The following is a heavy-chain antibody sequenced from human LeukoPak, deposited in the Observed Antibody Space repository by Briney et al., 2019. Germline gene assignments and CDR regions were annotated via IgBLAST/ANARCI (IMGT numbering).Heavy chain of an antibody. V-gene: IGHV3-30*01. D-gene: IGHD2-21*01. CDR3: ARDDIVTYAFDI. CDR1: GFTFSSYA. J-gene: IGHJ3*02. CDR2: ISYDGSNK. Sequence: GGSLRLSCAASGFTFSSYAMHWVRQAPGKGLEWVAVISYDGSNKYYADSVKGRFTISRDNSKDTLYLQMNSLRAEDTAVYYCARDDIVTYAFDIWGQGTMVTVSP.